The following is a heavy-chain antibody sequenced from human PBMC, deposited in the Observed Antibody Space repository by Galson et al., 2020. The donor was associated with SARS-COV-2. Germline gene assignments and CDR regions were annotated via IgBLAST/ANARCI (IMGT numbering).Heavy chain of an antibody. V-gene: IGHV3-21*01. CDR2: ISSSSNYI. D-gene: IGHD1-26*01. CDR3: ARDASWAMFGMDV. J-gene: IGHJ6*02. Sequence: GESLKISCAASGFPFSSYSMNWVRQAPGKGLEWVSSISSSSNYIYYADSVKGRFTISRDNAKNSLFLQMNSLRAEDTAVYYCARDASWAMFGMDVWGQGTPVTVSS. CDR1: GFPFSSYS.